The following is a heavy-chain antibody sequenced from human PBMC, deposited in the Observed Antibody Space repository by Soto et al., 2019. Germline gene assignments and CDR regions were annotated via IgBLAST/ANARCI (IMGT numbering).Heavy chain of an antibody. J-gene: IGHJ5*02. V-gene: IGHV3-74*01. CDR1: GFTFSSYW. Sequence: EVQLVESGGGLVQPGGSLRLSCAASGFTFSSYWMHWVRQAPGKGLVWVSRINSDGSSTSYADSVKGRFTISRDNAKNKLYLQMNSLRAEDTAVYYCARGSTGYDFWSGYYSNWFDPWGQGTLVTVSS. CDR3: ARGSTGYDFWSGYYSNWFDP. D-gene: IGHD3-3*01. CDR2: INSDGSST.